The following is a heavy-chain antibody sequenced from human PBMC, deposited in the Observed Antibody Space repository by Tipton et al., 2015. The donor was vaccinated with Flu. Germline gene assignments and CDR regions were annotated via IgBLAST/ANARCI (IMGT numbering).Heavy chain of an antibody. J-gene: IGHJ3*02. Sequence: TLSLTCTVSGGSISSYYWSWIRQPPGKGLEWIGYIYYSGSTNYNPSLKSRVTISVDTSKNQFSLKLSSVTAADTAVYYCAREKSGVVHLDAFDIWGQGTMVTVSS. CDR1: GGSISSYY. V-gene: IGHV4-59*01. CDR2: IYYSGST. D-gene: IGHD2-15*01. CDR3: AREKSGVVHLDAFDI.